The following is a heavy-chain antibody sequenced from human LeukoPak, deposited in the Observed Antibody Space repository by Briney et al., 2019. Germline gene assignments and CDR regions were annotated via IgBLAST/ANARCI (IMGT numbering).Heavy chain of an antibody. V-gene: IGHV3-74*01. D-gene: IGHD3-3*01. CDR2: INTDGSSI. CDR3: ARDYGVFGVELDAFDI. CDR1: GFTFSSYW. J-gene: IGHJ3*02. Sequence: PGGSLRLSCAASGFTFSSYWMHWVRQAPGKGLVWVSRINTDGSSISYADSVKGRFTISRDNAKNTLYLQMNSLRAEDTAVYYCARDYGVFGVELDAFDIWGQGTMVTVSS.